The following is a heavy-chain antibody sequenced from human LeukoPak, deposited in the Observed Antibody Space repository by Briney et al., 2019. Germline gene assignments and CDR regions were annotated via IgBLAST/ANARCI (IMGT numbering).Heavy chain of an antibody. CDR3: ARYGSGSSALYYYYYMDV. Sequence: GASVKVSCKASGGTFSSYAISWVRQAPGQGLEWMGGIIPIFGTANYAQKFQGRVTMTTDTSTSTVHMELSSLRSDDTAVYYCARYGSGSSALYYYYYMDVWGKGTTVTVSS. J-gene: IGHJ6*03. V-gene: IGHV1-69*05. CDR1: GGTFSSYA. D-gene: IGHD3-10*01. CDR2: IIPIFGTA.